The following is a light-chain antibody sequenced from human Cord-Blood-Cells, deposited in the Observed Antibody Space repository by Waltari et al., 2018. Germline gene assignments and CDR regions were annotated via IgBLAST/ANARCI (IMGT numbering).Light chain of an antibody. CDR1: QSVSSN. J-gene: IGKJ4*01. CDR2: GAF. CDR3: QQYNNWPLT. V-gene: IGKV3-15*01. Sequence: EIVMTQSPATLSVSPGKRYPLSCRASQSVSSNLASYQQTPRQAPRLPIYGAFTRATGIPARFSGRGSRTEFTLTISSLQSEAFAVDYCQQYNNWPLTFGGGTKVEIK.